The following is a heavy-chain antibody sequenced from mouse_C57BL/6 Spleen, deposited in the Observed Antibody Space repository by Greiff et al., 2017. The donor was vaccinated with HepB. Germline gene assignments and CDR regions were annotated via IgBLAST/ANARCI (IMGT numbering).Heavy chain of an antibody. CDR1: GFTFSSYA. CDR3: AREGSYYFDY. CDR2: ISDGGSYT. J-gene: IGHJ2*01. D-gene: IGHD3-1*01. Sequence: DVKLQESGGGLVKPGGSLKLSCAASGFTFSSYAMSWVRQTPEKRLEWVATISDGGSYTYYPDNVKGRFTISRDNAKNNLYLQMSHLKSEDTAMYYCAREGSYYFDYWGQGTTLTVSS. V-gene: IGHV5-4*01.